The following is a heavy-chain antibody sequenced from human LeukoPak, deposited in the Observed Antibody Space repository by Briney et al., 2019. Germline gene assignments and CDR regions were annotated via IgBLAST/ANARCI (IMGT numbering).Heavy chain of an antibody. Sequence: ASVKVSCKASGYTFTGYYLHWVRQAPGQGLEWMGCVNPNSGDTNYAQKFQGRVTMTRDTSTSTVYMELSSLRSEDTAVYYCARTEYYYGSGPFNWFDPWGQGTLVTVSS. D-gene: IGHD3-10*01. V-gene: IGHV1-2*02. CDR1: GYTFTGYY. CDR3: ARTEYYYGSGPFNWFDP. CDR2: VNPNSGDT. J-gene: IGHJ5*02.